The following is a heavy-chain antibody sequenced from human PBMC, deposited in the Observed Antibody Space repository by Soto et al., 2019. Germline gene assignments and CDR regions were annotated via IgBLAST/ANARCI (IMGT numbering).Heavy chain of an antibody. CDR1: GGSINNYY. CDR3: ARADYSTIAY. D-gene: IGHD4-4*01. J-gene: IGHJ4*02. V-gene: IGHV4-59*01. CDR2: IYYRGRA. Sequence: PSETLSLTCSIAGGSINNYYGSWIRQPPGRELEGIGYIYYRGRASYTPSLKSQVTISVHTSKNQFSLKLTSVTAGDTAVYCCARADYSTIAYWGEGTQVTVSS.